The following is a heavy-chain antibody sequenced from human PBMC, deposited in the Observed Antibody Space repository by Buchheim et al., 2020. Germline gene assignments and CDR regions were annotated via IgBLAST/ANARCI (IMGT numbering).Heavy chain of an antibody. J-gene: IGHJ6*02. D-gene: IGHD3-10*01. Sequence: EVQLVESGGGLVQPGGSLRLSCAASGFTVSSNYMSWVRQAPGKGLEWVSVIYSGGSTYYADSVKGRFTISRDNSQNTLYLQMNSLRAEDTAVYYCARDLDGSGEYYYYGMDVWGQGTT. CDR1: GFTVSSNY. CDR2: IYSGGST. V-gene: IGHV3-66*02. CDR3: ARDLDGSGEYYYYGMDV.